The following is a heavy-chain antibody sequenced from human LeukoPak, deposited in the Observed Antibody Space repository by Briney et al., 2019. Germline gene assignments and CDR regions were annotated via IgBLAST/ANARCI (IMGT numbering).Heavy chain of an antibody. CDR2: INHSGST. V-gene: IGHV4-34*01. CDR1: GGSMSRYY. Sequence: SETLSLTCTVSGGSMSRYYWSWIRQPPGKGLEWIGEINHSGSTNYNPSLKSRVTISVDTSKNQFSLKLSSVTAADTAVYYCARGHPSDYYFDYWGQGTLVTVSS. D-gene: IGHD3-10*01. J-gene: IGHJ4*02. CDR3: ARGHPSDYYFDY.